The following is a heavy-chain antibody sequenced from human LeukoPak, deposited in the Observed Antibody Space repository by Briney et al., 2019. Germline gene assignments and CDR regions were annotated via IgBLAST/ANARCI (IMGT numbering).Heavy chain of an antibody. CDR3: AKDIYGWYYYDSSGSDAFDI. V-gene: IGHV3-9*01. Sequence: QPGGSLRLSCAASEFTFDDYAMHWVRQAPGKGLEWVSGISWNSGTIAYADSVKGRFTISRDNAKNSLYLQMNSLRAEDTALYYCAKDIYGWYYYDSSGSDAFDIWGQGTMVTVSS. J-gene: IGHJ3*02. CDR1: EFTFDDYA. D-gene: IGHD3-22*01. CDR2: ISWNSGTI.